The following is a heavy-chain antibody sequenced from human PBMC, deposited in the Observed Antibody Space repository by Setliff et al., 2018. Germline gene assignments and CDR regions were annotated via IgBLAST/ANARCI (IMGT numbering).Heavy chain of an antibody. D-gene: IGHD4-4*01. CDR3: ARGRWASNYGYYYYGMDV. CDR2: IIPIFGTA. CDR1: GGTFSSYA. V-gene: IGHV1-69*05. Sequence: ASVKVSCKASGGTFSSYAISWVRQAPGQGLEWMGGIIPIFGTANYAQKFQGRVTITTDESTSTAYMGLSSLRSEDTAVYYCARGRWASNYGYYYYGMDVWGQGTTVTVSS. J-gene: IGHJ6*02.